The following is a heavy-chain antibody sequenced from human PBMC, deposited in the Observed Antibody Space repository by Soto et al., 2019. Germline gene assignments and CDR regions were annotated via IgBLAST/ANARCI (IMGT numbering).Heavy chain of an antibody. V-gene: IGHV4-34*01. J-gene: IGHJ6*02. CDR3: ARTMTTVTTLGMDV. Sequence: PSETLSLTCSVYCGSFSGYYWSWIRQSPVKGLEWIGLVNLGGNTNYSPPLKSRATISIDVSKNKFSLSLTSLTAADSAVYFCARTMTTVTTLGMDVWGQGTTVTVSS. CDR2: VNLGGNT. D-gene: IGHD4-4*01. CDR1: CGSFSGYY.